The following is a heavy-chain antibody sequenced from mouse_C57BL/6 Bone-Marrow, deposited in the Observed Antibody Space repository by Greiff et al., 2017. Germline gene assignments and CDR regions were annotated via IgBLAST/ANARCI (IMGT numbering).Heavy chain of an antibody. D-gene: IGHD4-1*01. V-gene: IGHV1-69*01. CDR2: IDPPDSYT. CDR3: AKGRNWAWFAY. CDR1: GYTFTNYW. Sequence: QVQLQQPGAELVMPGASVKLSCKASGYTFTNYWMHWVKQRPGQGLEWIGEIDPPDSYTKYNPKFKGKATLTVDKSSSTAYMQLSSLTSEDSAVYYCAKGRNWAWFAYWGQGTLVTVSA. J-gene: IGHJ3*01.